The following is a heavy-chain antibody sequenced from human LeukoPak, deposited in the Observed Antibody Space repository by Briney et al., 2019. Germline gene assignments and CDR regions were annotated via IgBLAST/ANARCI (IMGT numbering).Heavy chain of an antibody. V-gene: IGHV3-30*04. CDR2: ISYDGSNK. D-gene: IGHD3-22*01. CDR1: GFTFSSYA. CDR3: AKDPRYYYDSSGSSYYYYYMDV. J-gene: IGHJ6*03. Sequence: GGSLRLSCAASGFTFSSYAMHWVRQAPGKGLEWVAVISYDGSNKYYADSVKGRFTISRDNSKNTLYLQMNSLRAEDTAVYYCAKDPRYYYDSSGSSYYYYYMDVWGKGTTVTISS.